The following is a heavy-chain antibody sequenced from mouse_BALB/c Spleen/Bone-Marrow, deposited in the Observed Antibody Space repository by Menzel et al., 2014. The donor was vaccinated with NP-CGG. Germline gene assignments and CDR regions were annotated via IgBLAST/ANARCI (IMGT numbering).Heavy chain of an antibody. V-gene: IGHV14-3*02. CDR2: IDPANGNI. CDR3: APYYYGRWFAN. CDR1: GFNIKDTY. D-gene: IGHD1-1*01. Sequence: ELQGVESGAELVKPGASVKLSCTASGFNIKDTYMHWVKQRREQGLEWIGRIDPANGNIKYDPKFQGKATITADTSSNTAYLQLSSLTSEDTAVYYCAPYYYGRWFANWGQGALVTVSA. J-gene: IGHJ3*01.